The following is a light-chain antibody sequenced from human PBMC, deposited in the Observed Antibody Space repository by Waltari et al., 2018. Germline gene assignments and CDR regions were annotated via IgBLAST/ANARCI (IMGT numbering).Light chain of an antibody. J-gene: IGKJ4*01. Sequence: DIQMTQSPSSLSASVGDRVTITCQASHDIDNFLNWYQQKPGKPPRLLIYDASTLETGVPPRFSGSGSGTHFTLTISSLQPEDIASYYCQQYDNLPPEFTFGGGTKVQI. CDR3: QQYDNLPPEFT. CDR2: DAS. CDR1: HDIDNF. V-gene: IGKV1-33*01.